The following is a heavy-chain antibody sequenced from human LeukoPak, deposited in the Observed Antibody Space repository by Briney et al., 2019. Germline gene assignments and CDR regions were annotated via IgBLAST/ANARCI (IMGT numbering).Heavy chain of an antibody. J-gene: IGHJ4*02. Sequence: SETLSLTCAVYGGSFSGYYWSWIRQPPGKGLEWIGYIYYSGSTYYNPSLKSRVTISVDTSKNQFSLKLSSVTAADTAVYYCARESTVTTRSAWGQGTLVTASS. V-gene: IGHV4-30-4*01. CDR1: GGSFSGYY. CDR3: ARESTVTTRSA. D-gene: IGHD4-17*01. CDR2: IYYSGST.